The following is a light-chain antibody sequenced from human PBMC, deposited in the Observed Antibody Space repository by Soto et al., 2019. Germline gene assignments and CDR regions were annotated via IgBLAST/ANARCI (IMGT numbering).Light chain of an antibody. CDR2: VAA. J-gene: IGKJ2*01. CDR3: QQYGSSPYT. V-gene: IGKV3-20*01. CDR1: QSVSSSY. Sequence: EIVVTQSPGTLSLSPGERATLSCRASQSVSSSYLAWYQQKPGQAPRLIIYVAADRATGIPDRFSGSWSGTDFSLTISRLEPEYFAVYYCQQYGSSPYTFGQGPKLEIK.